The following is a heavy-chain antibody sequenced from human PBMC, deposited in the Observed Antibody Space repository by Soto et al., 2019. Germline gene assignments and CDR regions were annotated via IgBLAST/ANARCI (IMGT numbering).Heavy chain of an antibody. CDR2: ISGSVGST. CDR1: GFTFSSYA. V-gene: IGHV3-23*01. D-gene: IGHD1-26*01. CDR3: AKDGGSPSIRTYYIYY. Sequence: GGSLRLSGAASGFTFSSYAMTWVRQARGNGLEWVSTISGSVGSTYYTDSVKGRVTISRDDTKNTLDLQLNSLIAQATAVYYCAKDGGSPSIRTYYIYYWDKGTMVTVSS. J-gene: IGHJ4*02.